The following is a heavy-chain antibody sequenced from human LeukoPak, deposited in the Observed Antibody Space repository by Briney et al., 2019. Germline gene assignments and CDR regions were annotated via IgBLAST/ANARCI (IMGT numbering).Heavy chain of an antibody. CDR2: IYYSVST. Sequence: SETLSLTCIVSGGSVSSDDYYWSWFRQHPGEGLEWIGYIYYSVSTYYNPSLKSRATISLDTSKNQFSLKLTSVTAADSAVYYCARRTGSFYGFDIWGQGTRVTVSS. CDR3: ARRTGSFYGFDI. V-gene: IGHV4-31*03. CDR1: GGSVSSDDYY. D-gene: IGHD1-26*01. J-gene: IGHJ3*02.